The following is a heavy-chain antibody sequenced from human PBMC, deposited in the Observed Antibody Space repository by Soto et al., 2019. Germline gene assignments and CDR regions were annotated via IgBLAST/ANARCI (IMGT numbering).Heavy chain of an antibody. D-gene: IGHD3-16*02. CDR2: IKSKTDGGTT. J-gene: IGHJ4*02. Sequence: PGGSLRLSCAASGSTFSNAWMTCVRQAPGKGLEWVGHIKSKTDGGTTHYAAPVEGRFTISRDDSKNTLYLHMNSLKTEDTAVYYCSTYDYIWGTDRYRWAYWGQGTLVTVSS. V-gene: IGHV3-15*01. CDR3: STYDYIWGTDRYRWAY. CDR1: GSTFSNAW.